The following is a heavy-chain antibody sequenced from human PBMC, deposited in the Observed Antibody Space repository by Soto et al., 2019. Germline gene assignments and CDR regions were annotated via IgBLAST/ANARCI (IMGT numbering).Heavy chain of an antibody. V-gene: IGHV5-51*01. CDR1: GSSFTSYW. CDR2: IYPGDSDT. Sequence: GESLKVSCTRSGSSFTSYWIGWLRQMPGTGLEWMGIIYPGDSDTRYSRSFKGKVTISADKSISTPYLQGSSLEASDTDMYFCVRPAEVEMATIEAFDLWGKGKMVTVS. J-gene: IGHJ3*01. D-gene: IGHD5-12*01. CDR3: VRPAEVEMATIEAFDL.